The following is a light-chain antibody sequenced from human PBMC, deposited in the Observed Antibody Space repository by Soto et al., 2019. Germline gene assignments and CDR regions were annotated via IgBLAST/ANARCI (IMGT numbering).Light chain of an antibody. Sequence: AIRITQSPSSLSASTVDRVSVTCRASQGISSYLAWYQQKPGKAPKLLIYAASTLQSGVPARFSGSGSGTDFTLTISSLQPEDFAVYYCHQYDNWWMFGQGTKVDIK. CDR1: QGISSY. CDR2: AAS. J-gene: IGKJ1*01. V-gene: IGKV1-8*01. CDR3: HQYDNWWM.